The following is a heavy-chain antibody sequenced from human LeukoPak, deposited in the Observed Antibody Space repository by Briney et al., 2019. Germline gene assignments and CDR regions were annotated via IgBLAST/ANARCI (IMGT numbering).Heavy chain of an antibody. CDR3: ATTTIRLGY. CDR1: GYTFTSNY. Sequence: ASVKVSCKAFGYTFTSNYMHWVRQAPGQGPEWMGVISPSGGSTTYAQKFQGRVTLTRDMSTSTDYLELSSLRSEDTAVYYCATTTIRLGYWGQGTLVTVSS. J-gene: IGHJ4*02. D-gene: IGHD1-26*01. V-gene: IGHV1-46*01. CDR2: ISPSGGST.